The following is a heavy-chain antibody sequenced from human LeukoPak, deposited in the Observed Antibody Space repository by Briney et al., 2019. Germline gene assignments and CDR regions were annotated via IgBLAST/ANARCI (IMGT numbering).Heavy chain of an antibody. CDR2: INPNSGGT. J-gene: IGHJ4*02. D-gene: IGHD3-3*01. V-gene: IGHV1-2*02. CDR1: GYTFTGYY. CDR3: ARSTPGEFWSGYPADY. Sequence: GASVKVSCKASGYTFTGYYMHWVRQATGQGLEWMGWINPNSGGTNYAQKFQGRVNMTRDTSISTAYMELSRLRSDDTAVYYCARSTPGEFWSGYPADYWGQGTLVTVSS.